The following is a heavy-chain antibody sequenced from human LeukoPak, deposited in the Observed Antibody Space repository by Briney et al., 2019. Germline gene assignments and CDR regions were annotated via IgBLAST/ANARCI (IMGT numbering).Heavy chain of an antibody. D-gene: IGHD3-10*01. CDR1: GFTFNTYS. Sequence: GGSLRLSCEASGFTFNTYSMNWARQAPGKGLEWVSSIDSSGGYMFYADSVKGRFTISRDNAKNSLYLQMNSLRAEDTAVYYCARDRYYGSGSQTSDAFDIWGQGTMVTVSS. V-gene: IGHV3-21*01. J-gene: IGHJ3*02. CDR3: ARDRYYGSGSQTSDAFDI. CDR2: IDSSGGYM.